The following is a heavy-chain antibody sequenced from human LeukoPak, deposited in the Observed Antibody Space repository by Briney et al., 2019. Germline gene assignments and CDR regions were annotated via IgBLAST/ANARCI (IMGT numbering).Heavy chain of an antibody. J-gene: IGHJ4*02. CDR1: GFTFSTYD. V-gene: IGHV3-23*01. D-gene: IGHD3-9*01. CDR2: ISGSGGST. CDR3: AKDYDILTGYIY. Sequence: GGSLRLSCAASGFTFSTYDFHWVRQPTGKGLEWVSAISGSGGSTYYADSVKGRFTISRDNSKNTLYLQMNSLRAEDTAVYYCAKDYDILTGYIYWGQGTLVTVSS.